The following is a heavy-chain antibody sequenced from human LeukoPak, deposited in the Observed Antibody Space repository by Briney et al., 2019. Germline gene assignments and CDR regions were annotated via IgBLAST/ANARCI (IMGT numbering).Heavy chain of an antibody. CDR2: ISYDGSNK. D-gene: IGHD4/OR15-4a*01. J-gene: IGHJ4*02. CDR1: GFTFSSYG. Sequence: GGSLRLSCAASGFTFSSYGVHWVRQAPGKGLEWVAVISYDGSNKYYADSVKGRFTISRDNSKNTLYLQMNSLRAEDTAVYYCAKLSTSNFKVDYWGQGTLVTVSS. V-gene: IGHV3-30*18. CDR3: AKLSTSNFKVDY.